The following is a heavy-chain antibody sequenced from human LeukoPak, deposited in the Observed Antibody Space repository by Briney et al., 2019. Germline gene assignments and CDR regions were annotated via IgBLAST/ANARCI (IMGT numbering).Heavy chain of an antibody. Sequence: ASVKVSCKASGYTFTTHYMHWVREAPGQGLEWMGIINPTDGSTNYAQKFQGRVTMTRDTSTSTVYMELSSLRSEDTAVYYCARGPAAHYYFDYWGQGTLVTVSS. CDR3: ARGPAAHYYFDY. CDR1: GYTFTTHY. J-gene: IGHJ4*02. V-gene: IGHV1-46*01. CDR2: INPTDGST. D-gene: IGHD2-2*01.